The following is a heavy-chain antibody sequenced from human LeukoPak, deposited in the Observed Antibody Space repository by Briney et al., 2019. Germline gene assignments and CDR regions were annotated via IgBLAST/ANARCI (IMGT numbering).Heavy chain of an antibody. Sequence: GGSLRLSCAAHGFTFSIYAMSWVRQAPGKGLEWVSAISGSGGSTYYADSVKGRFTISRDNSKNTLYLQMNSLRAEDTAVYYCAKARSRIAAAGTFLFFDYWGQGTLVTASS. CDR3: AKARSRIAAAGTFLFFDY. J-gene: IGHJ4*02. CDR1: GFTFSIYA. V-gene: IGHV3-23*01. D-gene: IGHD6-13*01. CDR2: ISGSGGST.